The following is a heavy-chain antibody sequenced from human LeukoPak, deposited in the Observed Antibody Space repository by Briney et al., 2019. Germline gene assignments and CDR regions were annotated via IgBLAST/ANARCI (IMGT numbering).Heavy chain of an antibody. V-gene: IGHV1-18*01. Sequence: ASVKVSCKASGYTFTTYGTSWVRQAPGQGLEWMGWISAYNGNTNYAQKLQGRVTMTTGTSTKTAYMELRSLRSDDTAVYYCASGYCSGGSCYGLLDYWGQGTLVIVSS. J-gene: IGHJ4*02. D-gene: IGHD2-15*01. CDR2: ISAYNGNT. CDR3: ASGYCSGGSCYGLLDY. CDR1: GYTFTTYG.